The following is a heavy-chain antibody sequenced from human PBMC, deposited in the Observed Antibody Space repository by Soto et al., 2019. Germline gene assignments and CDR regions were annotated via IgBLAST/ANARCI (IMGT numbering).Heavy chain of an antibody. J-gene: IGHJ4*02. CDR2: ISSSGSSI. CDR3: ARDPGCSNGVCSRFDY. D-gene: IGHD2-8*01. Sequence: GGSLRLSCAASGFTFSSYDMNWVRQAPGKGLEWVSYISSSGSSINYVDSVKGRFTISRDNAKNSLYLQMNSLRAEDTAVYYCARDPGCSNGVCSRFDYWGQGTLVTVSS. V-gene: IGHV3-48*03. CDR1: GFTFSSYD.